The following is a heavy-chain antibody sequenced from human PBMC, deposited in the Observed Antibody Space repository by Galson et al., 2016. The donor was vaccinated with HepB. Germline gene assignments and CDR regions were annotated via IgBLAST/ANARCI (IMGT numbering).Heavy chain of an antibody. CDR1: GDSIGTAIYY. CDR3: AGEFTY. Sequence: TLSLTCTVSGDSIGTAIYYWSWIRQPAGKGLEWIGRIYPSGSTDYNPSLKSRVTISLDTSKNQISLKLTSVTAADTAFYYCAGEFTYWGQGTLVTGAS. J-gene: IGHJ4*02. V-gene: IGHV4-61*02. CDR2: IYPSGST.